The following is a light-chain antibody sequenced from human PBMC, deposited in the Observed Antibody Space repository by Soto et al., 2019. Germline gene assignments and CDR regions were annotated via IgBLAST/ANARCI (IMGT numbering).Light chain of an antibody. Sequence: EIVMTQLKAPLSVSPGQRPTLPRRASQSVISTYVAWYQQKPGQAPRLRSDGASSRATGIPDRCSGRGAGTDVTRTISRLEPEDFAVYDCQQYGSSPITVGQGTRLEI. CDR2: GAS. CDR1: QSVISTY. CDR3: QQYGSSPIT. J-gene: IGKJ5*01. V-gene: IGKV3-20*01.